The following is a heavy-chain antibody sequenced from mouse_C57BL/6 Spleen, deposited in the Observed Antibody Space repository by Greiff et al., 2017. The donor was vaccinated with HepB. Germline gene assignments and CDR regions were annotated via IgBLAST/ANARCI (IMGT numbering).Heavy chain of an antibody. CDR3: ARRGNYVFYAMDY. CDR2: IDPSDSYT. CDR1: GYTFTSYW. D-gene: IGHD2-1*01. J-gene: IGHJ4*01. Sequence: QVQLQQPGAELVMPGASVKLSCKASGYTFTSYWMHWVKQRPGQGLEWIGEIDPSDSYTNYNQKFKGKSTLTVDKSSSTAYMQLSSLTSEDSAVYYCARRGNYVFYAMDYWGQGTSVTVSS. V-gene: IGHV1-69*01.